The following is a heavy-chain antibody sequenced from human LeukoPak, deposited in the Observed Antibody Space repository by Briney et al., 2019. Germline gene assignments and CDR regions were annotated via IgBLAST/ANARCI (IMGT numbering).Heavy chain of an antibody. V-gene: IGHV3-21*01. CDR1: GSTLNTYT. Sequence: PGGSLRLSCAAFGSTLNTYTMNWVRQAPGKGLEWVSSISSSSSFISYAGSVKGRFTISRDNARNSLYLQMNSLRAEDTAVYYCARVDFAPRALDYWGQGTLVTVSS. CDR2: ISSSSSFI. J-gene: IGHJ4*02. CDR3: ARVDFAPRALDY.